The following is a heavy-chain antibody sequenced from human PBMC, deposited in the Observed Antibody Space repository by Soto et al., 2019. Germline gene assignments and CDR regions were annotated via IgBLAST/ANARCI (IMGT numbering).Heavy chain of an antibody. Sequence: EVQLVESGGGLVQPGRSLRISCAAAGFTCVDYAMHWVRQAPGKGLDWVSRIRWDSGSIGYEDSVKGRFTISRDNAKNSLYLQMNSLRPEDTALYYCAKDKGQWLAPYYYGLDVCGQGTTVTVSS. CDR3: AKDKGQWLAPYYYGLDV. CDR2: IRWDSGSI. D-gene: IGHD6-19*01. V-gene: IGHV3-9*01. CDR1: GFTCVDYA. J-gene: IGHJ6*02.